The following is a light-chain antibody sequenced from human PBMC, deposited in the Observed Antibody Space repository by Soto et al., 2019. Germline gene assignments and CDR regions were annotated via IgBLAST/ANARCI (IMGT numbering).Light chain of an antibody. V-gene: IGLV2-14*03. CDR1: SSDVGAHNY. Sequence: QSVLTQPASVSGSPGQSITISCTGTSSDVGAHNYVSWYQQHPGEGPKLMIYDVTNRPSGVSNRFSGSKSGNTASLTISGLQAEDEAAYYCSSYTITSALVVFGGGTKLTVL. CDR3: SSYTITSALVV. CDR2: DVT. J-gene: IGLJ2*01.